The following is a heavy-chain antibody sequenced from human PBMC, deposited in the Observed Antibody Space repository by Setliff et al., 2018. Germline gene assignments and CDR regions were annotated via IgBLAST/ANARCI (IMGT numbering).Heavy chain of an antibody. J-gene: IGHJ4*02. CDR3: VTYYAGRGGPGN. CDR2: IDTRGT. D-gene: IGHD2-21*01. V-gene: IGHV4-61*02. CDR1: GDSITSGNYH. Sequence: SETLSLTCTVSGDSITSGNYHWSWIRQPAGKGLEWLGRIDTRGTNYNPSLNGRLTISMDTSQNQFSLKLRSVTAADTAVYYCVTYYAGRGGPGNWGQGTLVTVS.